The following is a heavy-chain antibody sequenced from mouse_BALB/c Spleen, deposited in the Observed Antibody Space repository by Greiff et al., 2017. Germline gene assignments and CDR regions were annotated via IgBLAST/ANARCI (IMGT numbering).Heavy chain of an antibody. CDR1: GYAFTSYN. J-gene: IGHJ3*01. Sequence: EVQLQQSGPELVKPGASVKVSCKASGYAFTSYNMYWVKQSHGKSLEWIGYIDPYNGGTSYNQKFKGKATLTVDKSSSTAYMHLNSLTSEDSAVYYCAREGELTGRWFAYWGQGTLVTVSA. CDR3: AREGELTGRWFAY. V-gene: IGHV1S135*01. D-gene: IGHD4-1*01. CDR2: IDPYNGGT.